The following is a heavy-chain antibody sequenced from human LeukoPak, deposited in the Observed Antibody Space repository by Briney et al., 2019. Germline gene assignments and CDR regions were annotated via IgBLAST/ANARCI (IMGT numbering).Heavy chain of an antibody. V-gene: IGHV1-2*02. CDR2: INPNSGGT. Sequence: ASVKVSCKASGYTFTGYYMHWVRQAPGQGLEWMGWINPNSGGTNHAQKFQGRVTMTRDTSISTAYMELSRLRSDDTAVYYCARDRPLIVVVSAMDVWGKGTTVTVSS. J-gene: IGHJ6*03. D-gene: IGHD2-2*01. CDR1: GYTFTGYY. CDR3: ARDRPLIVVVSAMDV.